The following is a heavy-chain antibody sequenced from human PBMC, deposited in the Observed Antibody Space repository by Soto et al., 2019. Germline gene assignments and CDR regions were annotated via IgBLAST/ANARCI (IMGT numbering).Heavy chain of an antibody. CDR1: GFTFSSYW. CDR2: INSDGRST. V-gene: IGHV3-74*01. Sequence: GGSLRLSCAASGFTFSSYWMHWVRQAPGKGLVWVSHINSDGRSTSYADSVKGRFTISRDNAKNTLYLQMNSLRAEDTAVYYCARDHYYGMDVWGQGTTVTVYS. CDR3: ARDHYYGMDV. J-gene: IGHJ6*02.